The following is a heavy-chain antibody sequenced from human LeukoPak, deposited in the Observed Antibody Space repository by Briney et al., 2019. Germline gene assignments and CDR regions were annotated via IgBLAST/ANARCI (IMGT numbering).Heavy chain of an antibody. J-gene: IGHJ4*02. CDR1: GFTFSSYW. CDR3: ARGGYSGPFYFDY. D-gene: IGHD5-12*01. V-gene: IGHV3-7*04. Sequence: GGSLRLSCAASGFTFSSYWMSWVRQAPGKGLEWVANIKQDGSEKYYVDSVKGRFTISRDNAKKSLYLQMNSLRAEDTAVYYCARGGYSGPFYFDYWGQGTLVTVSS. CDR2: IKQDGSEK.